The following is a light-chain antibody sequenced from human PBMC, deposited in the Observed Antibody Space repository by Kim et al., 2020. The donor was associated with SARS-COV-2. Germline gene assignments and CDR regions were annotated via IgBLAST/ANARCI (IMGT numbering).Light chain of an antibody. CDR3: QQRSNWPIT. J-gene: IGKJ5*01. CDR2: DAS. CDR1: QSVSSY. V-gene: IGKV3-11*01. Sequence: LSPGEGATLSCRASQSVSSYLAWYQQKPGQAPRLLIYDASTRATGIPARFSGSGSGTDFTLTISSLEPEDFAVYYCQQRSNWPITFGQGTRLEIK.